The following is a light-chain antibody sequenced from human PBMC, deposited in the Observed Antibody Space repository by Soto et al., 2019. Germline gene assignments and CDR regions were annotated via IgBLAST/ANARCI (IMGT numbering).Light chain of an antibody. CDR3: HQYSSAPYT. J-gene: IGKJ2*01. CDR1: QTIGNIF. CDR2: GAS. V-gene: IGKV3-20*01. Sequence: EIVLTQSPGTLSLSPGETATLSCRASQTIGNIFLFWYQQKPGQAPRLLIYGASSRASGIPDRFSGSGSGTDFTLTFNRLEPEDFAVYYCHQYSSAPYTFGQGTNLEIK.